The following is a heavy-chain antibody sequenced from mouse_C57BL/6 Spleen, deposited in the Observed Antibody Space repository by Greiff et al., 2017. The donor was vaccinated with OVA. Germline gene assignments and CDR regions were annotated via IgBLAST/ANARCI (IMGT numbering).Heavy chain of an antibody. J-gene: IGHJ1*03. V-gene: IGHV1-82*01. CDR3: ARGDSGRGYFDV. D-gene: IGHD3-1*01. CDR1: GYAFSSSW. Sequence: LEESGPELVKPGASVKISCKASGYAFSSSWMNWVKQRPGKGLEWIGRIYPGDGDTNYNGKFKGKATLTADKSSSTAYMQLSSLTSEDSAVYFCARGDSGRGYFDVWGTGTTVTVSS. CDR2: IYPGDGDT.